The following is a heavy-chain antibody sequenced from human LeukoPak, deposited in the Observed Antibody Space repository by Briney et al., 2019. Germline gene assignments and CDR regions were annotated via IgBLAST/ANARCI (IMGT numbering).Heavy chain of an antibody. Sequence: PSETLSLTCTVSGGSISSYYWSWVRQPPGKGLEWIGYIYHSGSTNYNPSLKSRVTIFVDTSKNQFSLKLSSVTTADTAVYYCASARGVGASTFDYWGQGTLVTVSS. CDR3: ASARGVGASTFDY. J-gene: IGHJ4*02. CDR2: IYHSGST. D-gene: IGHD1-26*01. CDR1: GGSISSYY. V-gene: IGHV4-59*01.